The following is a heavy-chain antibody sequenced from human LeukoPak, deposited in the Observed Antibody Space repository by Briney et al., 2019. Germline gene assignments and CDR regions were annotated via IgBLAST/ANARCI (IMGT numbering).Heavy chain of an antibody. D-gene: IGHD6-13*01. CDR1: GFTFSSYA. CDR2: ISSNGGST. CDR3: ARDSGRSIGSSWSS. J-gene: IGHJ5*02. Sequence: PGGSLRLSCAASGFTFSSYAMHWVRQAPGKGLEYVSAISSNGGSTYYANSVKGRFTISRDNSKNTLYLQMGSLRAEDMAVYYCARDSGRSIGSSWSSWGQGTLVTVSS. V-gene: IGHV3-64*01.